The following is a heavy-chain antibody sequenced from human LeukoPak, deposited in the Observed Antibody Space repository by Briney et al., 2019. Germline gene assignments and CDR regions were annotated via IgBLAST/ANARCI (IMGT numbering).Heavy chain of an antibody. CDR3: ARGYCSSTSCYAGMEGDDAFDI. J-gene: IGHJ3*02. V-gene: IGHV3-48*04. CDR1: GFTFSSYW. D-gene: IGHD2-2*01. CDR2: ISGSGSGGST. Sequence: GGSLRLSCAASGFTFSSYWMSWVRQAPGKGLEWVSNISGSGSGGSTYYADSVKGRFTISRDNAKNSLYLQMNSLRAEDTAVYYCARGYCSSTSCYAGMEGDDAFDIWGQGTMVTVSS.